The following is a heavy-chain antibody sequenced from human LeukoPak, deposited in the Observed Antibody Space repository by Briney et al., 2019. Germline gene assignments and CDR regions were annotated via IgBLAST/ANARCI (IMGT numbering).Heavy chain of an antibody. CDR3: ARDSTLYYYGSGSYSPDY. Sequence: PGGSLRLSCAASGFTFSSYSMNWVRQAPGKGLEWVSYISSSSTIYYADSVKGRFTISRDNAKNSLYLQMNSLRAEDTAVYYCARDSTLYYYGSGSYSPDYWGQGTLVTVSS. V-gene: IGHV3-48*04. CDR2: ISSSSTI. CDR1: GFTFSSYS. D-gene: IGHD3-10*01. J-gene: IGHJ4*02.